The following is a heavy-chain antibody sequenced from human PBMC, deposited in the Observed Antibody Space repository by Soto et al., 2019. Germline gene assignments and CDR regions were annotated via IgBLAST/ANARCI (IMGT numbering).Heavy chain of an antibody. J-gene: IGHJ6*02. CDR2: INPNSGGT. Sequence: QVQLVQSGAEVKKPGASVKVSCKASGYTFTGYYMHWVRQAPGQGLEWMGWINPNSGGTNYAQKFQGWVTMTRDTSISTAYMELSRLRSDDTAVYYCARGGSLRRGWYGPYYYYGMDVWGQGTTVTVSS. CDR3: ARGGSLRRGWYGPYYYYGMDV. V-gene: IGHV1-2*04. D-gene: IGHD6-19*01. CDR1: GYTFTGYY.